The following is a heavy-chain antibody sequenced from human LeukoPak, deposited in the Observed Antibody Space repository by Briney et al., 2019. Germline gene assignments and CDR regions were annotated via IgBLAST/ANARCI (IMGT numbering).Heavy chain of an antibody. Sequence: GASVKVSCKASGYTFTSYAMHWVRQAPGQRLEWMGWINAGNGNTKYSQKFQGRVTITRDTSASTAYMELGSLRSEDTAVYYCARVGGSGSYYYLDYFDYWGQGTLVTVSS. CDR3: ARVGGSGSYYYLDYFDY. D-gene: IGHD3-10*01. J-gene: IGHJ4*02. CDR1: GYTFTSYA. CDR2: INAGNGNT. V-gene: IGHV1-3*01.